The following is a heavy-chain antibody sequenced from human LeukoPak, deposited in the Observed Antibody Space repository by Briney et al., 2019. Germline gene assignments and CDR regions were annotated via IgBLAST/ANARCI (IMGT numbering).Heavy chain of an antibody. J-gene: IGHJ6*02. D-gene: IGHD2-21*01. CDR1: GFTFDDFA. CDR2: ISWNSGSI. Sequence: PGRSLRLSCAASGFTFDDFAMHWVRHAPGKGLEWVSGISWNSGSIGYADSVKGRFTISRDNAKNSLYLQMNSLRAEDTALYYCAKDLLSPRGHYYGMDVWGQGTTVTVSS. CDR3: AKDLLSPRGHYYGMDV. V-gene: IGHV3-9*01.